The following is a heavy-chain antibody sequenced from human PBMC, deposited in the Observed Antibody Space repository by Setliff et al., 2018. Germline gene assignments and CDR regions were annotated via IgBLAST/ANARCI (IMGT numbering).Heavy chain of an antibody. CDR2: INIGGGSA. J-gene: IGHJ6*03. V-gene: IGHV1-46*01. CDR1: GYPFTSYY. Sequence: GASVKVSCKASGYPFTSYYMYWLRQAPGQGPEWMGIINIGGGSASYAQKFQDRVTMTRDTSTSTVYLEVTSLTSEDTAVYYCARGPLGDYADFYYYMDVWGMGTTVTVSS. CDR3: ARGPLGDYADFYYYMDV. D-gene: IGHD4-17*01.